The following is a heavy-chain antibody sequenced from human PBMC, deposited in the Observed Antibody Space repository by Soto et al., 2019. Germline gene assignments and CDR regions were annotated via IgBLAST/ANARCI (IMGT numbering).Heavy chain of an antibody. CDR2: MNPNSGNT. CDR3: ATSESIAVAGSDAFDI. Sequence: VASEKVSCKASGYTFTSYDINWVRQATGQGLEWMGWMNPNSGNTGYAQKFQGRVTMTRNTSISTAYMELSSLRSEDTAVYYCATSESIAVAGSDAFDIWGQGTMVTVSS. V-gene: IGHV1-8*01. D-gene: IGHD6-19*01. CDR1: GYTFTSYD. J-gene: IGHJ3*02.